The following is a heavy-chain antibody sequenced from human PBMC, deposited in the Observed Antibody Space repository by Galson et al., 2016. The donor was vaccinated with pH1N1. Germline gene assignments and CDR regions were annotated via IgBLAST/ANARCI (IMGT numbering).Heavy chain of an antibody. CDR2: IKRNADGGTT. V-gene: IGHV3-15*01. CDR1: GFSFSNAW. Sequence: SLRLSCAASGFSFSNAWMSWVRQAPGKGPEWVGRIKRNADGGTTDYAAPVKGRFTISRDDSENTLHLQMNSLKTEDTAVYYCSTSITDGRNDALDFWSQGTMVTVSS. CDR3: STSITDGRNDALDF. J-gene: IGHJ3*01. D-gene: IGHD1-14*01.